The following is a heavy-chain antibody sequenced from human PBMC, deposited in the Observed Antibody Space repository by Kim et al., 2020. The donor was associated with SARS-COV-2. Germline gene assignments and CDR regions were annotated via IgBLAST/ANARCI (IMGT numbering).Heavy chain of an antibody. D-gene: IGHD3-16*01. V-gene: IGHV4-4*09. CDR3: ARLGKYSDDAGIIDF. Sequence: NPSLKSRVSISVDPSKTQFSLRLTSMTAADTAVYYCARLGKYSDDAGIIDFWGQGTLVAVSS. J-gene: IGHJ4*02.